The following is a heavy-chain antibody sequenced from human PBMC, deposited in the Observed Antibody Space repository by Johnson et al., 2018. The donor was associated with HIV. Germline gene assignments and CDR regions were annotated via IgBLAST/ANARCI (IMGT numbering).Heavy chain of an antibody. CDR1: GFMFSNYG. Sequence: VQLVESGGVVVQPGRSLRLSCAASGFMFSNYGMHWVRQAPGKGLEWVAVISYDGSNKYYADSVKGRFTISRDNSKNTLYLQMNSLRAEDTAVYYCARALSIAAEEDIWGQGTMVTVSS. CDR3: ARALSIAAEEDI. CDR2: ISYDGSNK. J-gene: IGHJ3*02. D-gene: IGHD6-6*01. V-gene: IGHV3-30*03.